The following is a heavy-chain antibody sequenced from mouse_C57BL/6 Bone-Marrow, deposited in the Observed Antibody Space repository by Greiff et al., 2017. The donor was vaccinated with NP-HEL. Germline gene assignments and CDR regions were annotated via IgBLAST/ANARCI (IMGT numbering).Heavy chain of an antibody. V-gene: IGHV7-3*01. J-gene: IGHJ4*01. CDR2: IRNKANGYTT. CDR3: ARSLYDGYYVDAMDY. Sequence: EVQGVESGGGLVQPGGSLSLSCAASGFTFTDYYMSWVRQPPGKALEWLGFIRNKANGYTTEYSASVKGRFTISRDNSQSILYLQMNALRAEDSATYYCARSLYDGYYVDAMDYWGQGTSVTVSS. CDR1: GFTFTDYY. D-gene: IGHD2-3*01.